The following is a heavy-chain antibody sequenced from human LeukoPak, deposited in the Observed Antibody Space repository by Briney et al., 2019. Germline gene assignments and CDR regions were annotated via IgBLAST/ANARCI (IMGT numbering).Heavy chain of an antibody. V-gene: IGHV3-7*01. CDR3: ARVTGVHLWLGHNWFDP. CDR1: GFTFSSYW. J-gene: IGHJ5*02. D-gene: IGHD5-18*01. CDR2: IKQDGSEK. Sequence: PGGSLRLSCAASGFTFSSYWMSWVRQAPRKGLEWVANIKQDGSEKYYVDSVKGRFTISRDNAKNSLYLQMNSLRAEDTAVYYCARVTGVHLWLGHNWFDPWGQGTLVTVSS.